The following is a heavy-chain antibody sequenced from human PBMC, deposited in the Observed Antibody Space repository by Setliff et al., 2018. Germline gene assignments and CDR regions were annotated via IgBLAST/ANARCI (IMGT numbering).Heavy chain of an antibody. CDR1: EFTFSSYW. J-gene: IGHJ5*02. D-gene: IGHD3-10*01. Sequence: GESLKISCAASEFTFSSYWMNWVRQAPGKGLEWVANIKQDGSVKNYVDSVKGRFSISRDNTKNSLYLQMNSLRAEDTAVYYCARDPFGNPVFDPWGQGTLVTVSS. CDR3: ARDPFGNPVFDP. V-gene: IGHV3-7*01. CDR2: IKQDGSVK.